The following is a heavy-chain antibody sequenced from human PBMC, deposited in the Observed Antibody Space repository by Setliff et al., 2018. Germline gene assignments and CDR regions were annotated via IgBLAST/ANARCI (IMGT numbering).Heavy chain of an antibody. J-gene: IGHJ4*02. V-gene: IGHV3-23*01. CDR3: AKDRNGYSSGWTLFDY. CDR1: GFTFSSYA. Sequence: PGGSLRLSCAASGFTFSSYAMSWVRQAPGKGLEWVSGISGSGGSTNYADSVKGRFTISRDNSKNTLYLQMNSLRAEDTAVYYCAKDRNGYSSGWTLFDYWGQGMLVTVSS. D-gene: IGHD6-19*01. CDR2: ISGSGGST.